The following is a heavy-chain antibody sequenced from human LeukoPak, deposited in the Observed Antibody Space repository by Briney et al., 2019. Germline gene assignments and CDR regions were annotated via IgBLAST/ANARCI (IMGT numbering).Heavy chain of an antibody. CDR3: ARVKRSTHIVVVTAIQVLLLDAFDI. D-gene: IGHD2-21*02. CDR1: GFTLSSHW. CDR2: ISIDESRT. Sequence: GGSLRLSCAASGFTLSSHWMHWVRQAPGKGLVWVSRISIDESRTTYADSVKGRFTISRDNAKNMLYLQMNSLRAEDTAVYYCARVKRSTHIVVVTAIQVLLLDAFDIWGQGTMVTVSS. J-gene: IGHJ3*02. V-gene: IGHV3-74*01.